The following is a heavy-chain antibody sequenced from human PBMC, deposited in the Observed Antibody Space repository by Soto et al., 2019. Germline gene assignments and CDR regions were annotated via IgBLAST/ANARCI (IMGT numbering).Heavy chain of an antibody. D-gene: IGHD2-2*02. Sequence: GSSVKGSCKASGYTFTGYGLSWVRQAPGQGRQWLGWISAYNGNTNYAQKLQGRFTITTDTSTSTAYMELRSLRSVTAADTAVYYCARQVGLLYPTGSYYDMDVWGQGTTVSVTS. J-gene: IGHJ6*02. CDR3: ARQVGLLYPTGSYYDMDV. V-gene: IGHV1-18*01. CDR2: ISAYNGNT. CDR1: GYTFTGYG.